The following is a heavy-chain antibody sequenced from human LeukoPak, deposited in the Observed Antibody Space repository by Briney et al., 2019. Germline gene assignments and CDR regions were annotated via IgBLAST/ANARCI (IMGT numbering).Heavy chain of an antibody. CDR1: GGSINRSYY. V-gene: IGHV4-39*07. J-gene: IGHJ5*02. D-gene: IGHD2-2*01. CDR2: ISYSGTT. CDR3: ARSIVVVPAAMRYWFDP. Sequence: HPSETLSLTCTVSGGSINRSYYWGWIRQPPGKGLEWIGSISYSGTTYYSPSLNSRVTLSVDTSRNQFSLKLSSVTAADTAVYYCARSIVVVPAAMRYWFDPWGQGTLVTVSS.